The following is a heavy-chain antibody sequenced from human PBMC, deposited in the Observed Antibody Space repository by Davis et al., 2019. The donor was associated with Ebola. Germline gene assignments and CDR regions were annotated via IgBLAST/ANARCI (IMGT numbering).Heavy chain of an antibody. CDR3: ARTAMTSVSDLGLGYNYFDP. V-gene: IGHV4-34*01. CDR2: ISHGGFT. Sequence: GSLRLSCTASGFTVSSNHMSWIRQSPGKGMEWIGQISHGGFTSYNPSLESRFTISMDTSKNQFYLRLDSVTAADTAVYYCARTAMTSVSDLGLGYNYFDPWGQGSLVTVST. CDR1: GFTVSSNH. D-gene: IGHD1-20*01. J-gene: IGHJ5*02.